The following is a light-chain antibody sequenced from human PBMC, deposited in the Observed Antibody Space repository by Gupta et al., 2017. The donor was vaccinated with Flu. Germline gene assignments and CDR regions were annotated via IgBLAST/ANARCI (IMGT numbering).Light chain of an antibody. CDR3: QQSYRISYT. CDR1: QNVYNY. J-gene: IGKJ2*01. Sequence: GDRISITCRASQNVYNYLNWYQQKPGKAPKLLIYAASSLESGVPSRFSGSGSGTDFTLTITSLQPEDFATYYCQQSYRISYTVGQGSKLEIK. CDR2: AAS. V-gene: IGKV1-39*01.